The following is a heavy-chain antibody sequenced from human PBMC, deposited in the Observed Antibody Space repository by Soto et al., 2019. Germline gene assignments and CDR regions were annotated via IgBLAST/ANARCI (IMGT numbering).Heavy chain of an antibody. CDR1: GYTFTNYD. CDR3: ARMASFGTLNWFDP. CDR2: LNPGSGDT. D-gene: IGHD3-16*01. J-gene: IGHJ5*02. Sequence: QVQLVQSGAEIRKPGASVRVSCKASGYTFTNYDVNWVRQVPGQGLEWMGWLNPGSGDTGYAQKFQGRVTMTRNTSIGTAYMELSSLRSGDTAIYYCARMASFGTLNWFDPWGLGTLVTVSS. V-gene: IGHV1-8*01.